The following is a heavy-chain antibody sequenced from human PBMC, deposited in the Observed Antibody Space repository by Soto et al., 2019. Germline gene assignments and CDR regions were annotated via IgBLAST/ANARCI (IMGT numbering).Heavy chain of an antibody. J-gene: IGHJ4*02. V-gene: IGHV3-23*01. CDR3: ASLGWGGVTPLYI. CDR1: RFPFISYA. D-gene: IGHD3-16*01. CDR2: MSGSYT. Sequence: GGSLRLCCASSRFPFISYAMGLVRQAPGKGLEWVSGMSGSYTYYADSVKGRFTISRDNSKNTLSLLMNSLRGDDTAVYYCASLGWGGVTPLYICGQGTLVTVSS.